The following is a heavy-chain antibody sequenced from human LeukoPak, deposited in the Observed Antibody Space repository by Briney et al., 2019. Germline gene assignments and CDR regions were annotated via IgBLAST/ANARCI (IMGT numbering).Heavy chain of an antibody. D-gene: IGHD1-26*01. CDR3: ARGVYSGSYVYYYYMDV. CDR1: GYTFTSYY. Sequence: GASVKVSCKASGYTFTSYYMHWVRQAPGQGLEWMGIINPSGGSTSYAQKFQGRVTMTRDMSTSTVYMELSSLRSEDTAVYYCARGVYSGSYVYYYYMDVWGKGTTVTVSS. CDR2: INPSGGST. V-gene: IGHV1-46*01. J-gene: IGHJ6*03.